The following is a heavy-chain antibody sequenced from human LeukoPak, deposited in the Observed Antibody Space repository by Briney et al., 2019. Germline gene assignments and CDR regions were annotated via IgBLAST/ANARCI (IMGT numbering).Heavy chain of an antibody. V-gene: IGHV3-30*04. CDR3: ARDWDSLTDMVATFVFARYYYYMDV. CDR1: GFTFSNYA. D-gene: IGHD5-12*01. Sequence: GRSLRLSCAASGFTFSNYAIHWVRQAPGKGLEWVSVISYDGTNKYYADSVKGRFTISRDNAKNSMYLQMNSLRAEDTAVYYCARDWDSLTDMVATFVFARYYYYMDVWGKGTTVTVSS. J-gene: IGHJ6*03. CDR2: ISYDGTNK.